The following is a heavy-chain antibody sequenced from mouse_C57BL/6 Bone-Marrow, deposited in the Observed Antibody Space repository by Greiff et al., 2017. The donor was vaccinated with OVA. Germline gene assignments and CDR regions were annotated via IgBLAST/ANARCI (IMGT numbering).Heavy chain of an antibody. V-gene: IGHV1-53*01. D-gene: IGHD1-1*01. CDR1: GYTFTSYW. Sequence: VQLQQSGTELVKPGASVKLSCKASGYTFTSYWMHWVKQRPGQGLEWIGNINPSNGGTNYNEKFKSKATLTVDKSSSTAYMQLSSLTSEDSAVYYCARGVLRRSYFDYWGQGTTLTVSS. CDR3: ARGVLRRSYFDY. J-gene: IGHJ2*01. CDR2: INPSNGGT.